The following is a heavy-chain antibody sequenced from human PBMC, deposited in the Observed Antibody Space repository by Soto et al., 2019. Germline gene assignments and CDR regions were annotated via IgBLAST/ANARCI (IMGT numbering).Heavy chain of an antibody. Sequence: SETLSLTCTVSGGSISPYYWSWIRQPAGKGLEWIGRIYASGSTNYNPSLKGRVTMSVATSKNQFSLKLSSMTAADTAVYYCARGGMVIIPSATAFDYWGQGTLVTVST. D-gene: IGHD3-3*01. J-gene: IGHJ4*02. CDR3: ARGGMVIIPSATAFDY. CDR2: IYASGST. CDR1: GGSISPYY. V-gene: IGHV4-4*07.